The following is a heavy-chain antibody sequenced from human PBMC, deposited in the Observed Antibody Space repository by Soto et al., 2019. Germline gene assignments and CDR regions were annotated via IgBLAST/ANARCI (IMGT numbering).Heavy chain of an antibody. J-gene: IGHJ4*02. CDR3: TKSADSAGWGVDF. V-gene: IGHV3-48*02. CDR1: GFMFDSYA. Sequence: GSLGLSGVASGFMFDSYAMNGVRQAPGKGLEWVSYISPGGDRIYYAESLKGRITISRDNARNSLSLQMNILSDEDTAVYYCTKSADSAGWGVDFWGQGTLVTVYS. D-gene: IGHD6-19*01. CDR2: ISPGGDRI.